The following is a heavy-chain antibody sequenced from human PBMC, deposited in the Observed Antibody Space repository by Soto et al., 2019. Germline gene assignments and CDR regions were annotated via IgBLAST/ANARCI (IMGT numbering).Heavy chain of an antibody. CDR2: IWYDGSNK. V-gene: IGHV3-33*01. Sequence: GGSLRLSCAASGFTFSSYGMHWVRQAPGKGLEWVAVIWYDGSNKYYADSVKGRFTISRDNSKNTLYLQMNSLRAEDTAVYYCARAYRVPAAAIPPVYWGQGTLVTVSS. CDR3: ARAYRVPAAAIPPVY. J-gene: IGHJ4*02. CDR1: GFTFSSYG. D-gene: IGHD2-2*01.